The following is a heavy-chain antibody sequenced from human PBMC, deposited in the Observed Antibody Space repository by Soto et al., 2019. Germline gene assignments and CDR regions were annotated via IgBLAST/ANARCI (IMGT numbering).Heavy chain of an antibody. CDR1: GYTFTSYG. CDR3: ARGGGSGRYFDWYKGRYFDY. J-gene: IGHJ4*02. CDR2: ISAYNGNT. Sequence: QVQLVQSGAEVKKPGASVKVSCKASGYTFTSYGISWVRQAPGQGLEWMGWISAYNGNTNYAQKLQGRVTMTTDTSTSSAYLEMRSRGSAAVAVYYGARGGGSGRYFDWYKGRYFDYWGQGTLVTVSS. D-gene: IGHD3-9*01. V-gene: IGHV1-18*03.